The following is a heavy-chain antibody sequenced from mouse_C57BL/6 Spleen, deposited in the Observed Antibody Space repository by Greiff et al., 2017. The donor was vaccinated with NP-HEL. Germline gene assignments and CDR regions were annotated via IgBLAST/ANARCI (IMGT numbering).Heavy chain of an antibody. J-gene: IGHJ2*01. Sequence: QVQLQQPGAELVMPGASVKLSCKASGYTFTSYWMHWAKQRPGQGLEWIGEIDPSDSYTNYNQKFKGKSTLTVDKSSSTAYMQLSSLTSEDSAVYYCARSLYYSNFYFDYWGQGTTLTVSS. CDR3: ARSLYYSNFYFDY. CDR1: GYTFTSYW. CDR2: IDPSDSYT. V-gene: IGHV1-69*01. D-gene: IGHD2-5*01.